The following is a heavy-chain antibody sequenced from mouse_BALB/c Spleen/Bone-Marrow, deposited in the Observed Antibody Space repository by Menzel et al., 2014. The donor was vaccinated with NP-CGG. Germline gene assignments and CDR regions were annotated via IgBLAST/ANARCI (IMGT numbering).Heavy chain of an antibody. CDR1: GFNIKDTY. CDR3: ARFPFPY. Sequence: EVKLVESWAELVKPGASVKLSCTASGFNIKDTYMHWVKQRPEQGLEWIGKIDPANGNTKYDPKFQGKATITADTSSNTAYLQLSSLTSEDTAVYYCARFPFPYWGQGTLVTVSA. J-gene: IGHJ3*01. V-gene: IGHV14-3*02. CDR2: IDPANGNT.